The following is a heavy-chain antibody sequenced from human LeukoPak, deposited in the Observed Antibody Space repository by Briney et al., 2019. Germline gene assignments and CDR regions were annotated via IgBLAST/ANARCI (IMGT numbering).Heavy chain of an antibody. D-gene: IGHD1-26*01. CDR1: GFTVSSNY. J-gene: IGHJ5*02. CDR3: ASTLVGTISGYS. Sequence: GGSLRLSCAASGFTVSSNYMSWVRQAPGKGLEWVSVTYSGGSTYYADSVKGRFTISRDKSKNTLYLQMNSLRAEDTAMYYCASTLVGTISGYSWGQGTLVIVSS. V-gene: IGHV3-53*01. CDR2: TYSGGST.